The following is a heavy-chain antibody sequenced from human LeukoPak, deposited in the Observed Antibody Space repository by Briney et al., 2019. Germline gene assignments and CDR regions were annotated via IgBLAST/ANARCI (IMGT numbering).Heavy chain of an antibody. D-gene: IGHD3-22*01. J-gene: IGHJ3*02. V-gene: IGHV3-7*01. CDR1: GFPFSSYP. CDR2: IKQDGSEK. CDR3: VSSSSGYYGAFDI. Sequence: GGSLRLSCAGSGFPFSSYPISWVRQAPGKGLEWVANIKQDGSEKYYVDSVKGRFTISRDNAKNSLYLQMNSLRAEDTAVYYCVSSSSGYYGAFDIWGQGTMVTVSS.